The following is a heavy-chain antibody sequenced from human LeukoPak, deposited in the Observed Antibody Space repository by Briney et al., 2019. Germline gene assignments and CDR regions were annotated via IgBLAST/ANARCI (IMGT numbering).Heavy chain of an antibody. CDR2: IYYSGST. Sequence: SETLSLTCTVSGGSISSSSYYWGWIRQPPGKGLEWIGSIYYSGSTYYNPSLKSRVTISVDTSKNQFSLKLSSVTAADTAVYYCARDPNYYDSSGYDYWGQGTLVTVSS. CDR3: ARDPNYYDSSGYDY. V-gene: IGHV4-39*02. CDR1: GGSISSSSYY. J-gene: IGHJ4*02. D-gene: IGHD3-22*01.